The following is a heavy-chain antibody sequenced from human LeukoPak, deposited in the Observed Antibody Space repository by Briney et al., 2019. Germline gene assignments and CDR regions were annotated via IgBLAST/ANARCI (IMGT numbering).Heavy chain of an antibody. V-gene: IGHV4-59*01. CDR2: LSKSGNT. J-gene: IGHJ3*02. D-gene: IGHD3-22*01. Sequence: SETLSLTCTVSGGSISSYYWSWIRLPPGKGLEWIGYLSKSGNTNYSPSLKSRVTIFGDTSENQFFLKLSSVTAADTAVYYCARGYYDSSGYSNAFDIWGQGTMVTVSS. CDR1: GGSISSYY. CDR3: ARGYYDSSGYSNAFDI.